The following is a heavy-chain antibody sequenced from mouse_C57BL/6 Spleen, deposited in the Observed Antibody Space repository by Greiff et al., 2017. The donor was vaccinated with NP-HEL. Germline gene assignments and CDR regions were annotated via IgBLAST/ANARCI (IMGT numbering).Heavy chain of an antibody. J-gene: IGHJ4*01. D-gene: IGHD1-1*01. V-gene: IGHV1-15*01. Sequence: VQLQQSGAELVRPGASVTLSCKASGYTFTDYEMHWVKQTPVHGLEWIGAIDPETGGTAYNQKFKCKAILTADKSSSTAYMELRSLTSEDSAVYYCTRGDGSSPYAMDYWGQGTSVTVSS. CDR3: TRGDGSSPYAMDY. CDR2: IDPETGGT. CDR1: GYTFTDYE.